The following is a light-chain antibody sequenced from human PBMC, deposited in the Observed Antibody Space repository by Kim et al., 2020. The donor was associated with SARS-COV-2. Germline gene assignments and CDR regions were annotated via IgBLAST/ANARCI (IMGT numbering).Light chain of an antibody. CDR3: QSYDSSMWV. J-gene: IGLJ3*02. V-gene: IGLV6-57*03. CDR2: EDN. Sequence: GRTVTISCPRSSGSIASNYVQWYQQRPGSAPTTVIYEDNQRPSGVPDRFSGSIDSSSNSASLTISGLKTEDEADYYCQSYDSSMWVFGGGTQLTVL. CDR1: SGSIASNY.